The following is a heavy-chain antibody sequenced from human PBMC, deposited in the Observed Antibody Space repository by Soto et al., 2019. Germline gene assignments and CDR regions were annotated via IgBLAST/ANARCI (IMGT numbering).Heavy chain of an antibody. CDR2: ISGSGDTT. CDR1: GFIFSNNA. D-gene: IGHD4-4*01. J-gene: IGHJ3*02. Sequence: EVQLLESGGGLVQPGGSLRLSCAASGFIFSNNAMTWVRQAPGKGLEWVSAISGSGDTTYYADSVKGRLTISRDNSNNTLYQQMNSLRAEDTAVYYGAKGRYDHSNVILGQGTMVTVSS. V-gene: IGHV3-23*01. CDR3: AKGRYDHSNVI.